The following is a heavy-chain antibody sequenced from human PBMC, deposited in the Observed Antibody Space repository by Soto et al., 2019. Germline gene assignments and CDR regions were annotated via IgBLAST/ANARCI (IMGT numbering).Heavy chain of an antibody. CDR3: AADTGDIEVVPATT. Sequence: GGSLRLSCTASGLNFEKCSFNWVRQPPGKGPEWLASISPASTYIRYADSVKGRFTISRDNARNSLSLKMMSLRADDTAMYYCAADTGDIEVVPATTWGQGTLVTVSS. CDR1: GLNFEKCS. CDR2: ISPASTYI. J-gene: IGHJ4*02. V-gene: IGHV3-21*04. D-gene: IGHD2-15*01.